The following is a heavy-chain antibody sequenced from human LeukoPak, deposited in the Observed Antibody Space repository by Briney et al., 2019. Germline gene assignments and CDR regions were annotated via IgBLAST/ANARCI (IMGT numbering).Heavy chain of an antibody. J-gene: IGHJ4*02. CDR2: IYPRDGST. Sequence: LWASVKVSCKASGYSFTSNYIHWVRQAPGQGLEWMGMIYPRDGSTSYAQKFQGRVTVTRDTSTSTVHMELSGLRSEDTAAYYCARDQEAFDYWGQGTLVTVSS. CDR3: ARDQEAFDY. CDR1: GYSFTSNY. V-gene: IGHV1-46*01.